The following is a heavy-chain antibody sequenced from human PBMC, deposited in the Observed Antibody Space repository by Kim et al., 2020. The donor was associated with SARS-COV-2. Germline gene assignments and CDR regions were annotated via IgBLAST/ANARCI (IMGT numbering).Heavy chain of an antibody. CDR3: ARAKWGIAVAGKGFDY. V-gene: IGHV4-39*01. Sequence: LKSRITISVDTSKNQFSLKLSAVTAADTAVYYCARAKWGIAVAGKGFDYWGQGTLVTVSS. D-gene: IGHD6-19*01. J-gene: IGHJ4*02.